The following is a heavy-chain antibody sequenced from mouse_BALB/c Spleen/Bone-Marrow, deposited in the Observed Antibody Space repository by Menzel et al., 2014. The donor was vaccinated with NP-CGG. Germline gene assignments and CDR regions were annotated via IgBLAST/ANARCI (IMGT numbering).Heavy chain of an antibody. D-gene: IGHD2-3*01. J-gene: IGHJ2*01. V-gene: IGHV1-26*01. CDR1: GYTFTEYT. CDR2: INPNNGGT. Sequence: VQLQQSGPDLVKPGASVKISCKTSGYTFTEYTMHWVKQSHVKSLEWIGGINPNNGGTSYSQKFKGKATWTVDKSSSTAYKELRSLTSEDSAVYYCARGWLLRHYFDYWGQGTTLTVSS. CDR3: ARGWLLRHYFDY.